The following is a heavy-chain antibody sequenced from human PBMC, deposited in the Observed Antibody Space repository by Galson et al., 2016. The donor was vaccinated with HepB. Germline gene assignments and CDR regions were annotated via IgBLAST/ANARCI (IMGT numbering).Heavy chain of an antibody. Sequence: SLRLSCAASGFTFSNYAMSWVRQAPGKGLEWVSGISGSGGSTDYGDSVKGRFTISRDNSKNTLYLQMNSLRAEDTAVYYCAKVVSNITIFGVLNYWGQGTLVTVSS. D-gene: IGHD3-3*01. CDR1: GFTFSNYA. J-gene: IGHJ4*02. V-gene: IGHV3-23*01. CDR3: AKVVSNITIFGVLNY. CDR2: ISGSGGST.